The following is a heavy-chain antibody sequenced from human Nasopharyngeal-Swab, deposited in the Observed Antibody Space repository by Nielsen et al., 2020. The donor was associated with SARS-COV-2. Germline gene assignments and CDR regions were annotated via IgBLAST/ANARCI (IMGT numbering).Heavy chain of an antibody. CDR2: INAGKGNT. CDR3: ARVPAVAASRIDY. Sequence: WGRQAPGQRPEFMGWINAGKGNTIYAQRFQGRVRISRDTSANTVYMELNRLRSEDTAVYYCARVPAVAASRIDYWGQGTLVTVSS. V-gene: IGHV1-3*01. D-gene: IGHD6-19*01. J-gene: IGHJ4*02.